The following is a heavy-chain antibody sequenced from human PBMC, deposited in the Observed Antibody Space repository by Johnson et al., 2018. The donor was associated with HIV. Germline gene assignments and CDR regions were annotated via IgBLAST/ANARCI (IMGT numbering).Heavy chain of an antibody. Sequence: VQLVESGGGLVQPGGSLRLSSAASGFTFSSYWMHWVRQAPGKGLQWVSRINSAGRSTGYADSVKGRFTISRDNANNTLYLQMNSLRAEDTAVYYCARLNWGSAAFDIWGQGTMVTVSS. V-gene: IGHV3-74*02. D-gene: IGHD7-27*01. CDR1: GFTFSSYW. CDR3: ARLNWGSAAFDI. CDR2: INSAGRST. J-gene: IGHJ3*02.